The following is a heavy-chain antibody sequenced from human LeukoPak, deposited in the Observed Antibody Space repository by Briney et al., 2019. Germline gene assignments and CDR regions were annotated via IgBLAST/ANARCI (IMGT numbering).Heavy chain of an antibody. CDR2: ISSSSGTI. D-gene: IGHD4-23*01. CDR1: GFNFSDYY. Sequence: GGSLRLSCAASGFNFSDYYMNWIRQAPGKGLEWISYISSSSGTIYYPDSVRGRFTVSRDNARNSLYLQMNSLKAGDTAVYYCARDSGGGNFDYWGQGALVTVSS. J-gene: IGHJ4*02. CDR3: ARDSGGGNFDY. V-gene: IGHV3-11*01.